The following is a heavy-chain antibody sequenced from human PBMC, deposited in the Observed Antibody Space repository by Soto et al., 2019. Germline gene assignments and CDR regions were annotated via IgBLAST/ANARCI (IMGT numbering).Heavy chain of an antibody. J-gene: IGHJ6*02. D-gene: IGHD1-1*01. Sequence: QVQLVESGGGVVQPGRSLRLSCAASGFTFSSYAMHWVRQAPGKGLEWVAVISYDGSNKYYADSVKGRFTISRDNSKNTLYLQMNSLRAEDTAVYYCARAPGGTHSYYYGMDVRGQGTTVTVSS. V-gene: IGHV3-30-3*01. CDR2: ISYDGSNK. CDR1: GFTFSSYA. CDR3: ARAPGGTHSYYYGMDV.